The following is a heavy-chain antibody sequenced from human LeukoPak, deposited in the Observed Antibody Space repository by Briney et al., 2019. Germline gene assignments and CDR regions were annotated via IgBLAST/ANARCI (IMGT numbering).Heavy chain of an antibody. CDR1: GFTFSSYS. Sequence: PGGSLRLSCAASGFTFSSYSMNWVRQAPGKGLEWVSSISSSSSYIYYADSVKGRFTISRDNAKNSLYLQMNSLRAVDTAVYYCARVLYSSGWYPGYWGQGTLVTVSS. J-gene: IGHJ4*02. CDR2: ISSSSSYI. CDR3: ARVLYSSGWYPGY. D-gene: IGHD6-19*01. V-gene: IGHV3-21*01.